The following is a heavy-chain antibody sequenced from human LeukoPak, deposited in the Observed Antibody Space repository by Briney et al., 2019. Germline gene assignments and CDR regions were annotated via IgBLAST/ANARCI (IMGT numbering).Heavy chain of an antibody. CDR2: IHYSGNT. CDR3: ASGVSRVYHYGMDV. J-gene: IGHJ6*02. CDR1: GGSISSSSYY. D-gene: IGHD6-13*01. V-gene: IGHV4-61*05. Sequence: SETLSLTCTVSGGSISSSSYYWGWIHQPPGKGLEWIGYIHYSGNTKYNPSLKSRVTMSVDTSKSQFSLKLSSVTAADTAVYYCASGVSRVYHYGMDVWGRGTMVTVSS.